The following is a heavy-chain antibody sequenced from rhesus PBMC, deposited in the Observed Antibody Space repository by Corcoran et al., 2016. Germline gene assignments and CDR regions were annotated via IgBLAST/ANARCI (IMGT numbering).Heavy chain of an antibody. D-gene: IGHD2-39*01. J-gene: IGHJ4*01. CDR2: FFPLNSAT. V-gene: IGHV5-43*02. CDR3: VKDLWTWSGFDY. Sequence: EVQLVQSGAEVKRPGESLKISCKASGYSFTSYWITWGRQMTGKGLEGWGGFFPLNSATNSTPSFPGHVIVSAAKSIRNTYLQWRSLTASDTATYYCVKDLWTWSGFDYWGRGVLVTVSS. CDR1: GYSFTSYW.